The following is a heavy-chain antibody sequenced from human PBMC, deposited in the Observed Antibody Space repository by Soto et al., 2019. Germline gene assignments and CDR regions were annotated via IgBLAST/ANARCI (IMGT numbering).Heavy chain of an antibody. CDR2: INSDGSST. CDR1: GFTFSSYW. J-gene: IGHJ6*02. D-gene: IGHD6-6*01. Sequence: EVQLVESGGGLVQPGGSLRLSCAASGFTFSSYWMHWVRQAPGKGLVWVSRINSDGSSTSYADSVKGRFTISRDNAKNPLYLQMNSLSAEDTAVYYCARASYSSSPGGGYYGMDVWGQGTTVTVSS. CDR3: ARASYSSSPGGGYYGMDV. V-gene: IGHV3-74*01.